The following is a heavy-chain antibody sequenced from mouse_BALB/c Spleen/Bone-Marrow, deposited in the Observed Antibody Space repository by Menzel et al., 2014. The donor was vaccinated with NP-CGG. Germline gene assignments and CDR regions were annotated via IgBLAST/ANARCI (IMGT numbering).Heavy chain of an antibody. V-gene: IGHV1S81*02. CDR1: GFTFTSYW. Sequence: QLQQSGAELVKPGASVKLSCMASGFTFTSYWIHWVKQRPGQGPERIGEINPSNGRTNYNEKFKSKATLTEDKSSSTAYMQLSSLTSEDSAVYYCARDGNYRYAMDYWGQGTSVTVSS. CDR2: INPSNGRT. J-gene: IGHJ4*01. CDR3: ARDGNYRYAMDY. D-gene: IGHD2-1*01.